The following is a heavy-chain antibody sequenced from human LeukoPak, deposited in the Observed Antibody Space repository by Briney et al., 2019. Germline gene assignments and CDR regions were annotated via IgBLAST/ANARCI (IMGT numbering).Heavy chain of an antibody. J-gene: IGHJ3*02. CDR1: GYTFTSYD. Sequence: GASVKVSCKASGYTFTSYDINWVRQATGQGLEWMGWMNPNSGNTGYAQKFQGRVTMTRNTSISTAYMELSSLRSEDTAVYYCAKVAFLSITMIFNPNDAFDIWGQGTMVTVSS. CDR2: MNPNSGNT. CDR3: AKVAFLSITMIFNPNDAFDI. D-gene: IGHD3-22*01. V-gene: IGHV1-8*01.